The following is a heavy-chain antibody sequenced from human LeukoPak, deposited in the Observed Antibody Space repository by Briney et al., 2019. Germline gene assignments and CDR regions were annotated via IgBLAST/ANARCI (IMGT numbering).Heavy chain of an antibody. CDR2: ISGSGGGT. CDR1: GFTFSSYA. V-gene: IGHV3-23*01. J-gene: IGHJ4*02. Sequence: GGSLRLSCAASGFTFSSYAMSWVRQAPEKGLEWVSTISGSGGGTYYADSVKGRFTISRDDSKNTLYLQMNSLRAEDTAVYYCAKDLGRYRNNYFDYWGQGTLATVSS. CDR3: AKDLGRYRNNYFDY. D-gene: IGHD1-26*01.